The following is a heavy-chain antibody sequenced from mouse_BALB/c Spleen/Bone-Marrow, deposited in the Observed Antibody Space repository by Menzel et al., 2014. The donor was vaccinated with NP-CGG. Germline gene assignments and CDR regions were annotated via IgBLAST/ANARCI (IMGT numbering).Heavy chain of an antibody. CDR3: AQFITTVGALDV. D-gene: IGHD1-1*01. J-gene: IGHJ1*01. Sequence: VQLKDSGPGLVAPSQSLSITCTVSEFSLTSYGVSWVRQPPGKGLEWLGVIWGDGSTNYHSALISRLSISKDNSKSQVFLKLNSLQIDDTATYYCAQFITTVGALDVWGAGTTVTVSS. V-gene: IGHV2-3*01. CDR1: EFSLTSYG. CDR2: IWGDGST.